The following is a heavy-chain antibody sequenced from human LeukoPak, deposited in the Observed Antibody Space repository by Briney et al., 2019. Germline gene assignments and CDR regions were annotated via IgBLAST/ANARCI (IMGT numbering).Heavy chain of an antibody. Sequence: PGGSLRLSCAASGYTFSSYSINWVHQAPGKGLEWVSSINGGSNYIYYADSVRGRFSISRDDARNSLYLQMDSLRGDDTVVYYCARLRRNSDRSGYYYYYDYWGQGTLVTVSS. D-gene: IGHD3-22*01. CDR3: ARLRRNSDRSGYYYYYDY. J-gene: IGHJ4*02. V-gene: IGHV3-21*01. CDR2: INGGSNYI. CDR1: GYTFSSYS.